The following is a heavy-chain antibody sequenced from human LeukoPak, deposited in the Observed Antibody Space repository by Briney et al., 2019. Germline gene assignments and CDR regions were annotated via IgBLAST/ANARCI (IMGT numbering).Heavy chain of an antibody. CDR1: GFTFSSYA. CDR2: ISSNGGST. J-gene: IGHJ5*02. V-gene: IGHV3-64*01. CDR3: ARRNNWNWFDP. Sequence: HPGGSLRLSCAASGFTFSSYAMHWVRQAPGKGLEYVSAISSNGGSTYYANSVKGRFTISRDNSKNTLYLRMGSLRAEDMAVYYCARRNNWNWFDPWGQGTLVTVSS. D-gene: IGHD1-20*01.